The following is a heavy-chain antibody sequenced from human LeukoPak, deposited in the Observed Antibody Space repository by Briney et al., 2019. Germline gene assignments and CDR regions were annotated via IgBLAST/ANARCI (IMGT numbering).Heavy chain of an antibody. CDR2: ISYDGSNK. J-gene: IGHJ6*03. V-gene: IGHV3-30-3*01. D-gene: IGHD2-2*01. Sequence: GRSLRFSCAASGFTFSSYAMHWVRQAPGKGLEWVAVISYDGSNKYYADSVKGRFTISRDNSKNTLYLQMNSLRAEDTAVYYCARGPGTSWVHYMDVWGKGTTVTVSS. CDR3: ARGPGTSWVHYMDV. CDR1: GFTFSSYA.